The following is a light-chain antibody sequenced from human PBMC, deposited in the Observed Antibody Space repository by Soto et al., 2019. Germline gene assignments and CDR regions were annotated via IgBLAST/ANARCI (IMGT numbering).Light chain of an antibody. Sequence: QSALTQPASVSGSPGQSITISCTGTSGDVGGFNHVSWYQHHPGKAPKLMIYDVNNRPSGVSNRFSGSKSGYTASLTISGLQTEDEADYFCATWDVSLSGWVFGGGTQLTVL. CDR3: ATWDVSLSGWV. J-gene: IGLJ3*02. CDR2: DVN. V-gene: IGLV2-14*03. CDR1: SGDVGGFNH.